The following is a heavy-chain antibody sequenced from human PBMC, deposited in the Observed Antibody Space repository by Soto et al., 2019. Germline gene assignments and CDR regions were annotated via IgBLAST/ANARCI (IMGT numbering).Heavy chain of an antibody. J-gene: IGHJ6*02. V-gene: IGHV3-30-3*01. Sequence: GALRLSCAASGFTFSSYAMHWVRQAPGKGLEWVAVISYDGSNKYYADSVKGRFTISRDNSKNTLYLQMNSLRAEDTAVYYCARGGTTIFGVVIRLPYGMDVWGQGTTVTVSS. CDR2: ISYDGSNK. CDR1: GFTFSSYA. D-gene: IGHD3-3*01. CDR3: ARGGTTIFGVVIRLPYGMDV.